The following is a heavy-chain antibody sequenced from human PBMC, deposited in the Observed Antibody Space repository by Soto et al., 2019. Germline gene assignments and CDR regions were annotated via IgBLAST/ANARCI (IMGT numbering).Heavy chain of an antibody. CDR1: GFTFSSYA. CDR3: ARAGCDGGSCYTLVGLRYGMDV. Sequence: QVQLLESEGGVVQPGRSLRLSCAASGFTFSSYAMHWISQAPGKGLEWVAVISYDGSNKYYADSVKGRFTISRDNSKNTLYLQMNSLRAEDTAVYYCARAGCDGGSCYTLVGLRYGMDVWGQGTTVTVSS. V-gene: IGHV3-30-3*01. J-gene: IGHJ6*02. CDR2: ISYDGSNK. D-gene: IGHD2-15*01.